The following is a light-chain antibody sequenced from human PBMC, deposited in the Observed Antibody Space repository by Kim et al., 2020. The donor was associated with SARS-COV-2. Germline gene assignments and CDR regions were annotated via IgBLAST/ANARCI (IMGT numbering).Light chain of an antibody. J-gene: IGLJ1*01. CDR1: SSDVGGYNY. CDR3: SSYTSSSTSLYV. V-gene: IGLV2-14*01. CDR2: DVS. Sequence: QSALTQPASVSGSPGQSITISCTGTSSDVGGYNYVSWYQQHPGKAPKPMIYDVSKRPSGVSNRFSGSKSGNTASLTISGLQAEDEADYYCSSYTSSSTSLYVFGTGTKVTVL.